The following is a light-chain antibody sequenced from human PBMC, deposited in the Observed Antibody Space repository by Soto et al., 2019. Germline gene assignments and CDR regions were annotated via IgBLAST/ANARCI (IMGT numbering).Light chain of an antibody. Sequence: DIQLTQSPSFLSASVGDRVTITCRASQGINNFLAWYQQKPGKAPDLLIYAASSLNSGVPSRFGGSGSGQDFTLTTSSLQPEDFATYYYQQPNSYPPTFGQGTKVEI. CDR1: QGINNF. V-gene: IGKV1-9*01. CDR2: AAS. J-gene: IGKJ1*01. CDR3: QQPNSYPPT.